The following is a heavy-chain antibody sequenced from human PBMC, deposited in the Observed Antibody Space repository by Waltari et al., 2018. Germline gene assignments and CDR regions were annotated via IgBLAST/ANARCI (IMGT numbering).Heavy chain of an antibody. CDR1: GYTFPGYY. V-gene: IGHV1-2*04. CDR2: INPNSGGT. CDR3: ARGPPYGGNSPFDY. D-gene: IGHD4-17*01. J-gene: IGHJ4*02. Sequence: QVQLVQSGAEVKKPGASVKVSCTASGYTFPGYYIPWVRPAPGQGLEWMGWINPNSGGTNYAQKFQGWVTMTRDTSISTAYMELSRLRSDDTAVYYCARGPPYGGNSPFDYWGQGTLVTVSS.